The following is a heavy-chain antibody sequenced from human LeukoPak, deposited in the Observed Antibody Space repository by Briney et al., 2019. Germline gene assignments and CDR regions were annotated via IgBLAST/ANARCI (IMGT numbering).Heavy chain of an antibody. V-gene: IGHV3-13*01. CDR3: VRVSSGSLDAFDI. CDR1: GFTFSNYD. CDR2: IDTAGDT. Sequence: PGGSLRLSCAASGFTFSNYDMHWVRQATGKGLEWVSTIDTAGDTYYPGSVKGRFTISRENAKSSLYLQMNSLRAGDTAVYYCVRVSSGSLDAFDIWGQGTMVTVSS. J-gene: IGHJ3*02. D-gene: IGHD1-26*01.